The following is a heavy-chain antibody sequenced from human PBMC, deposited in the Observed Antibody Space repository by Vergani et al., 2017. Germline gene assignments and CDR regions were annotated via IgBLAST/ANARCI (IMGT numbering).Heavy chain of an antibody. CDR2: INPNSGGT. J-gene: IGHJ4*02. D-gene: IGHD3-22*01. CDR1: GYTFTGYY. CDR3: ARDWGDITMKGVGFDY. V-gene: IGHV1-2*02. Sequence: QVQLVQSGAEVKKPWASVKVSCKASGYTFTGYYMHWVRQAPGQGLEWMGWINPNSGGTNYAQKFQGRVTMTRDTYISTAYMELSRLRSYDTAVYYCARDWGDITMKGVGFDYWGQGTLVTVSS.